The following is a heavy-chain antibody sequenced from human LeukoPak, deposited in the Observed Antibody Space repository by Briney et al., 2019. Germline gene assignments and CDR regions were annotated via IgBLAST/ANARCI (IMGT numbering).Heavy chain of an antibody. CDR2: IYYSGST. D-gene: IGHD3-22*01. CDR1: GGSISIYY. J-gene: IGHJ4*02. Sequence: SETLSLTCTVSGGSISIYYWSWIRQPPGKGLEWIGYIYYSGSTNYNPSLKSRVTISVDTSKNQFSLKLSSVTAADTAVYYCARGLGGHYYDSSGYYQFDYWGQGTLVTVSS. CDR3: ARGLGGHYYDSSGYYQFDY. V-gene: IGHV4-59*08.